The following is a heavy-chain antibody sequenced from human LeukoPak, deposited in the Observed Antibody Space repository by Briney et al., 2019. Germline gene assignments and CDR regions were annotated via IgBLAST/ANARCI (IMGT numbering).Heavy chain of an antibody. CDR1: GFTFSTYG. CDR3: ARLFEYFYDSSGYFDY. D-gene: IGHD3-22*01. V-gene: IGHV3-30*03. J-gene: IGHJ4*02. Sequence: GGSLRLSCAASGFTFSTYGTQWVRQAPGKGLEWVAVISYDGSNKYYADSVKGRFTISRDNSKNTLYLQMNSLRAEDTAVYYCARLFEYFYDSSGYFDYWGQGTLVTVSS. CDR2: ISYDGSNK.